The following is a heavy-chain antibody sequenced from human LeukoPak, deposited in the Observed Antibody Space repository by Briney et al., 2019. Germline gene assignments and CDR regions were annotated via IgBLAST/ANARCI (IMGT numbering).Heavy chain of an antibody. CDR1: GFTFSSCA. Sequence: RGSLRLSCAASGFTFSSCAMSWVRQAPGKGLEWVSTISESGGSTYYADSVKGRFTISRDNSKNMLYLQMNSLRAEDTAVYYCARSPRDSSGSYYSAFDMWGQGTMVTVSA. D-gene: IGHD3-22*01. CDR3: ARSPRDSSGSYYSAFDM. CDR2: ISESGGST. J-gene: IGHJ3*02. V-gene: IGHV3-23*01.